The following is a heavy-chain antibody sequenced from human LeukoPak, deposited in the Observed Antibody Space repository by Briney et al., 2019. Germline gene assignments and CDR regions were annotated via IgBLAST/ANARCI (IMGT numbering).Heavy chain of an antibody. Sequence: SETLSLTCAVYGGSFSGYYWGWIRQPPGKGLEWIGSIYYSGSTYYNPSLKSRVTISVDTSKNQFSLKLRSVTAADRAVYYCARGQARLAWFDPWGQGTPVTVSS. CDR1: GGSFSGYY. J-gene: IGHJ5*02. CDR3: ARGQARLAWFDP. D-gene: IGHD6-19*01. CDR2: IYYSGST. V-gene: IGHV4-38-2*01.